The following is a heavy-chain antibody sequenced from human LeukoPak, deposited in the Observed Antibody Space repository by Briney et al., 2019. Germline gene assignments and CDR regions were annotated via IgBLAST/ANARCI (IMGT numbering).Heavy chain of an antibody. CDR1: GGSITNTNY. J-gene: IGHJ4*02. CDR3: ARGLGVHVGATRFDY. D-gene: IGHD1-26*01. Sequence: SGTLSLTCGVSGGSITNTNYWTWVRQPPGKGLEWIGEVNLQGSTNYNPSLMGRVAIAVDTSENHISLHLTSVTAADTAVYYCARGLGVHVGATRFDYWGQGTLVTVSS. V-gene: IGHV4-4*02. CDR2: VNLQGST.